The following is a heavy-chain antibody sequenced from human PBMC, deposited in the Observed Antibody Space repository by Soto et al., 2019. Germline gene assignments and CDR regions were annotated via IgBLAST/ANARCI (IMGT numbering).Heavy chain of an antibody. V-gene: IGHV3-30*03. J-gene: IGHJ3*02. CDR3: VRDLNWAFDI. CDR1: GFTLDDYA. Sequence: GGSLRLSCVPSGFTLDDYAMHWVRQAPGKGLEWVAVISYDGSNKYYADSVKGRFTISRDNSKNSLYLQMNNLRAEDTALYYCVRDLNWAFDIWGQGTMVTVSS. CDR2: ISYDGSNK.